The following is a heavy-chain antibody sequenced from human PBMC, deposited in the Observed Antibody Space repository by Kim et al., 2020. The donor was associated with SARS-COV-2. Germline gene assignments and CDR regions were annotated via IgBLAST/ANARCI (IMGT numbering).Heavy chain of an antibody. D-gene: IGHD3-22*01. J-gene: IGHJ4*02. Sequence: SESLSLTCTVSGGSVSSGSYYWSWIRQPPGKGLEWIGYIYYSGSTNYNPSLKSRVTISVDTSKNQFSLKLSSVTAADTAVYYCARVGYDSSGYYHYGLDYWGQGTLVTVSS. V-gene: IGHV4-61*01. CDR2: IYYSGST. CDR3: ARVGYDSSGYYHYGLDY. CDR1: GGSVSSGSYY.